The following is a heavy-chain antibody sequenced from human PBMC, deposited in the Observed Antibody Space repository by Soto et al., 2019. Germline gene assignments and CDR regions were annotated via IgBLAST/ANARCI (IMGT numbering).Heavy chain of an antibody. Sequence: PSETLSLTCTVSGGSISSSSYYWGWIRQPPGKGLEWIGSIYYSGSTYYNPSLKSRVTISVDTSKNQFSLKLSSVTAADTAVYYCARQLRTRYHFDYWGQGTLVTVSS. J-gene: IGHJ4*02. CDR2: IYYSGST. V-gene: IGHV4-39*01. D-gene: IGHD4-17*01. CDR3: ARQLRTRYHFDY. CDR1: GGSISSSSYY.